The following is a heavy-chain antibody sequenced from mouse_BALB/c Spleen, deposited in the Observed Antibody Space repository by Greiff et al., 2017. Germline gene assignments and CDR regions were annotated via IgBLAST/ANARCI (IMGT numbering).Heavy chain of an antibody. V-gene: IGHV5-9*03. CDR1: GFTFSSYT. J-gene: IGHJ4*01. CDR2: ISSGGGNT. D-gene: IGHD2-4*01. CDR3: ARYYDYDDAMDY. Sequence: EVKLMESGGGLVKPGGSLKLSCAASGFTFSSYTMSWVRQTPEKRLEWVATISSGGGNTYYPDSVKGRFTISRDNAKNNLYLQMSSLRSEDTALYYCARYYDYDDAMDYWGQGTSVTVSS.